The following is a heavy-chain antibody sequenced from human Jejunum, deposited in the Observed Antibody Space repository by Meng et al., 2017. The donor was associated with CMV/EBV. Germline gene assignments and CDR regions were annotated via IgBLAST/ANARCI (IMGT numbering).Heavy chain of an antibody. CDR2: ISGDGSTI. CDR3: ARELGARSPHYNWFDP. J-gene: IGHJ5*02. D-gene: IGHD1-26*01. CDR1: FTFSRYA. Sequence: FTFSRYAMSWVRQAPGKGLEWVSYISGDGSTILYADSVKGRFTISRDNAKNSVYLQMKSLRAEDTAVYYCARELGARSPHYNWFDPWGQGTLVTVSS. V-gene: IGHV3-48*03.